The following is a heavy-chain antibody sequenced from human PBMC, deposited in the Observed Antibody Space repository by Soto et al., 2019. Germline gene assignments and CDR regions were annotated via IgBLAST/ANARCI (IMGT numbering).Heavy chain of an antibody. D-gene: IGHD2-2*01. CDR1: GGSVCSGGYY. CDR2: IYYSGST. V-gene: IGHV4-61*08. CDR3: ARESLEEGSTSSLKGAYFDY. J-gene: IGHJ4*02. Sequence: SETPSITCTVSGGSVCSGGYYWSWIHQHPGKGLEWIGYIYYSGSTNYNPSLKSRVTISVDTSKNQFSLKLSSVTAADTAVYYCARESLEEGSTSSLKGAYFDYWGQGTLVTVSS.